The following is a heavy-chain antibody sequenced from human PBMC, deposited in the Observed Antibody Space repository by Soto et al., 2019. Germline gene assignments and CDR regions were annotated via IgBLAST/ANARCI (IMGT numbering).Heavy chain of an antibody. D-gene: IGHD6-19*01. CDR2: ITNSGST. V-gene: IGHV3-23*01. Sequence: VPLLESGGGLVQPGGSRRLFCEASGFTFSNYAMTWVRQAPGKGLEWVSSITNSGSTYYGDTVRGRFTISRDNSKTTVYLQTNSLRAEDTAIYYCARTDKFNSPSSGWANRFDYWGQGTLVTVSS. CDR3: ARTDKFNSPSSGWANRFDY. J-gene: IGHJ4*02. CDR1: GFTFSNYA.